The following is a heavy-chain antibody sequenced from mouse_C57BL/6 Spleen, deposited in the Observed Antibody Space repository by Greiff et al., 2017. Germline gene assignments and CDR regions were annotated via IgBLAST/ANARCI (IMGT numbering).Heavy chain of an antibody. D-gene: IGHD1-1*01. CDR3: ARRPFITTVVADGYFDV. CDR2: ISSGGSYT. CDR1: GFTFSSYG. J-gene: IGHJ1*03. V-gene: IGHV5-6*01. Sequence: DVQLVESGGDLVKPGGSLKLSCAASGFTFSSYGMSWVRQTPDKRLEWVATISSGGSYTYYPDSVKGRFTISRDNAKNTLYLQMSSLKSEDTAMYYCARRPFITTVVADGYFDVWGTGTTVTVSS.